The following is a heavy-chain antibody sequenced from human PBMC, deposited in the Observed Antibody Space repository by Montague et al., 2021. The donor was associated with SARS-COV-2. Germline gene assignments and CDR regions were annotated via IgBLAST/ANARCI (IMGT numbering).Heavy chain of an antibody. D-gene: IGHD3-10*01. V-gene: IGHV4-39*07. J-gene: IGHJ3*02. CDR2: VDYSGLT. CDR1: RDSISSHNYF. CDR3: AKDGEALAWGTFDI. Sequence: SETLSLTCTVSRDSISSHNYFWAWIRQPPGKGLEWIGSVDYSGLTFYNPSLESRVTISVATSKKQLSLKVNSVTAADTAVYYCAKDGEALAWGTFDIWGQGTMVTVSS.